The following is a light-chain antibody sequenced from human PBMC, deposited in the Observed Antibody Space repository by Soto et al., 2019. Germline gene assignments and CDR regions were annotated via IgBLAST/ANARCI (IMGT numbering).Light chain of an antibody. CDR2: DVS. CDR3: SSYTSSNTLHVL. J-gene: IGLJ2*01. Sequence: QSALTQPASVSGSPGQSITISCTGTSSDVGGYNYVSWYQQHPGKAPKLMNYDVSNRPSGVSNRFSGSKSGNTASLTISGLQAEDEADYYCSSYTSSNTLHVLFGGGTKLTVL. V-gene: IGLV2-14*01. CDR1: SSDVGGYNY.